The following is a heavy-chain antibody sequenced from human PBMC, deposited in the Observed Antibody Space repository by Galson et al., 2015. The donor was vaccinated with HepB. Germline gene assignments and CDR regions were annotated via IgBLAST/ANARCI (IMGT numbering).Heavy chain of an antibody. D-gene: IGHD2-2*01. V-gene: IGHV3-21*01. CDR2: ISSSSSYI. CDR1: GFTFSSYS. J-gene: IGHJ3*02. Sequence: LRLSCAASGFTFSSYSMNWVRQAPGKGLEWVSSISSSSSYIYYADSVKGRFTISRDNAKNSLYLQMNSLRAEDTAVYYCARAPRVVPAAMLGRGDAFDIWGQGTMVTVSS. CDR3: ARAPRVVPAAMLGRGDAFDI.